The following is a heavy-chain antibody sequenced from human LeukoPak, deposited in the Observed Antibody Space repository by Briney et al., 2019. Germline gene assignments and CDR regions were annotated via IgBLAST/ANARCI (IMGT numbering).Heavy chain of an antibody. J-gene: IGHJ4*02. CDR2: IYYSGST. D-gene: IGHD2-2*01. CDR3: ARLACSSTSCYLSFDY. Sequence: SETLSLTCTVSGDSINSYYWSWLRQPPGKGLEWIGYIYYSGSTNYNPSLKSRVTISVDTSKNQFSLKLSSVTAADTAVYYCARLACSSTSCYLSFDYWGQGTLVTVSS. CDR1: GDSINSYY. V-gene: IGHV4-59*08.